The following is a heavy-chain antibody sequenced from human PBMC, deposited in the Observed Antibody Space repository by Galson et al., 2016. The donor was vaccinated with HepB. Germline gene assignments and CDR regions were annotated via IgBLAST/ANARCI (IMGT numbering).Heavy chain of an antibody. CDR3: ARISGYSSGWYHYFGY. J-gene: IGHJ4*02. V-gene: IGHV1-8*01. CDR1: GYSFSSYG. Sequence: SVKVSCKASGYSFSSYGVSWVRQAPGQGLEWMGWMNPNSGNTGYAQKFQGRVTMTRNTSISTAYMELSSLRSEDTAVYYCARISGYSSGWYHYFGYWGQGTLVTVSS. CDR2: MNPNSGNT. D-gene: IGHD6-19*01.